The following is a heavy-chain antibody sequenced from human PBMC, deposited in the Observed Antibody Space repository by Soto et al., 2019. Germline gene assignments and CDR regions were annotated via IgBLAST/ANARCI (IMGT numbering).Heavy chain of an antibody. V-gene: IGHV3-23*01. CDR1: GFTFSSYA. D-gene: IGHD3-3*01. CDR3: AKGGMYDFWSAVVYYYYGMDV. Sequence: GGSLRLSCAASGFTFSSYAMSWVRQAPGKGLEWVSAISGSGGSTYYADSVKGRFTISRDNSKNTLYLQMNSLRAEDTAVYYCAKGGMYDFWSAVVYYYYGMDVWGQGTTVTVSS. CDR2: ISGSGGST. J-gene: IGHJ6*02.